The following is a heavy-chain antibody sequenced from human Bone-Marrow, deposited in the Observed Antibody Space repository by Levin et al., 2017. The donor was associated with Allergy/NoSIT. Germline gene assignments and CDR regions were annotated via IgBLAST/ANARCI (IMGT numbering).Heavy chain of an antibody. J-gene: IGHJ4*02. V-gene: IGHV3-23*01. CDR1: GFTFSSYA. Sequence: GESLKISCAASGFTFSSYAMSWVRQAPGKGLEWVSTLSGSGANAYYADSVKGRFTISRDNSKNTVYLQMHSLRAEDTAVYFCAKDPGDYYGSDSYFSFDCWGQGTLVSVSS. CDR3: AKDPGDYYGSDSYFSFDC. D-gene: IGHD3-10*01. CDR2: LSGSGANA.